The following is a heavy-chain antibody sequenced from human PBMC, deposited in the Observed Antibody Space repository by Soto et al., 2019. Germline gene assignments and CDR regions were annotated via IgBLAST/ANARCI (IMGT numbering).Heavy chain of an antibody. D-gene: IGHD3-10*01. CDR2: ISYSGST. Sequence: QVQLQESGPGLVKPSQTLSLTCTVSGGSVSSGSFYWTWIRQHPGKGLEWIGYISYSGSTYSNPSLRSRLTISIDTSKNPFSLQLSSVTAADTAVYYCAREEVAYHDSGSYNWFVPWSQGTPVTVSS. V-gene: IGHV4-31*03. J-gene: IGHJ5*02. CDR3: AREEVAYHDSGSYNWFVP. CDR1: GGSVSSGSFY.